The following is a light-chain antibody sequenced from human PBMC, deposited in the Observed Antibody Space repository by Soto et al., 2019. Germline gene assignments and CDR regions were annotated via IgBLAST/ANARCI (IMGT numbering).Light chain of an antibody. CDR2: DAS. CDR3: QQYYDYRT. Sequence: IHMTQSPSTLSASVGDGVTSTLRASQSISTWLAWYQQKPGKAPKLLIYDASSLEVGVPSRFSGSGSRTEFTLTISSLQPDDYGTYYCQQYYDYRTFGQGTKVDIK. CDR1: QSISTW. J-gene: IGKJ1*01. V-gene: IGKV1-5*01.